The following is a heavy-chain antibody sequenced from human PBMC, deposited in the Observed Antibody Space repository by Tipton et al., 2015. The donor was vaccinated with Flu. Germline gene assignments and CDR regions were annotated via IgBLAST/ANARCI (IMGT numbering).Heavy chain of an antibody. D-gene: IGHD3-16*01. V-gene: IGHV4-34*01. J-gene: IGHJ4*02. Sequence: TLSLTCAVYGGSFSGYYWSWIRQPPGKGPEWIGEINHSGSTNYNPSLKSRVTISVDTSKNQFSLKLSSVTAADTAVYYCARNKGDHWGQGTLVTVSS. CDR1: GGSFSGYY. CDR3: ARNKGDH. CDR2: INHSGST.